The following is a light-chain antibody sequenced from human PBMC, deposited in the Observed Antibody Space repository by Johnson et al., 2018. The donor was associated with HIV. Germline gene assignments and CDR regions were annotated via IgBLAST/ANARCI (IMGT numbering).Light chain of an antibody. CDR1: SSNIGNNY. CDR2: ENN. CDR3: GTWDSSLSAIYV. V-gene: IGLV1-51*02. Sequence: QSVLTQSPSVSAAPGQKVTISCSGSSSNIGNNYVSWYQQLPGTAPKLLIYENNKRPSGIPDRFSGSKSGTSATLGIPGLPTGDAADDYCGTWDSSLSAIYVFGTGTKVTGL. J-gene: IGLJ1*01.